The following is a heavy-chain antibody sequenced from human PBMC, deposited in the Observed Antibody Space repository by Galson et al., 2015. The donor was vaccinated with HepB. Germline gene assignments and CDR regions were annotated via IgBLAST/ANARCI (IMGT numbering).Heavy chain of an antibody. J-gene: IGHJ4*02. CDR3: ARSSGHSRAWYAGPADFDS. CDR1: GFSFSTYN. D-gene: IGHD6-19*01. CDR2: TTTTSSYV. Sequence: SLRLSCAVSGFSFSTYNMNWVRQAPGKGLEWVSSTTTTSSYVYYSASVRGRFRISRDNAKNSLYLQMNNLRVEDTAIYYCARSSGHSRAWYAGPADFDSGGPGTLVTVSS. V-gene: IGHV3-21*01.